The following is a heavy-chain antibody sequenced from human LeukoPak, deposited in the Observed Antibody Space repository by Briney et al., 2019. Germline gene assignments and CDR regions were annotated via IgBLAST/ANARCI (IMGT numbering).Heavy chain of an antibody. Sequence: SETLSLTCTVSGGSISSGGYHWSWIRQHPGKGLEWIGYIYYSGSTYYNPSLKSRVTISVDTSKNQFSLKLSSVTAADTAVYYCARCYDSSGPTDYWGQGTLVTVSS. CDR1: GGSISSGGYH. V-gene: IGHV4-31*03. D-gene: IGHD3-22*01. CDR2: IYYSGST. J-gene: IGHJ4*02. CDR3: ARCYDSSGPTDY.